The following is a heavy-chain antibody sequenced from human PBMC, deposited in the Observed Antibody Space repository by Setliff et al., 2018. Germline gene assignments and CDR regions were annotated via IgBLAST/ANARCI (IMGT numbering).Heavy chain of an antibody. CDR3: ARGPSGNGFDY. D-gene: IGHD1-1*01. CDR2: INPSSGDT. V-gene: IGHV1-2*02. J-gene: IGHJ4*02. Sequence: ASVKVSCKTSGYTFSASYIHWVRQAPGQGLEWMGCINPSSGDTHSAQNFQDRVTMTMDKSTTTAFMELRRLTPDDRAVYYCARGPSGNGFDYWGQGTLVTVSS. CDR1: GYTFSASY.